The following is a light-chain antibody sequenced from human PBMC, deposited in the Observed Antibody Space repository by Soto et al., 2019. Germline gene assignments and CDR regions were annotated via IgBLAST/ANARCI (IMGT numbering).Light chain of an antibody. CDR3: SSFAGNTNLV. CDR1: SRDVGGYNY. V-gene: IGLV2-8*01. Sequence: QSALTQPPSASGSPGQSVTISCTVTSRDVGGYNYVSWYQQPPGKAPKLMISEVSKRPSGVPDRFSGSKSGNTASLTVSGLQAEDEADYYCSSFAGNTNLVFGGGTKLTVL. J-gene: IGLJ2*01. CDR2: EVS.